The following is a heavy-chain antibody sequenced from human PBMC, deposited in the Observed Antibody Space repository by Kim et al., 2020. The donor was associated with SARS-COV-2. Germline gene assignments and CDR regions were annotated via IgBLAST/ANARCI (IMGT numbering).Heavy chain of an antibody. V-gene: IGHV7-4-1*02. Sequence: ASVKVSCKASGYTFTSYAMNWVGQAPGQGLEWMGWINTNTGNPTYAQGFTGRFVFSLDTSDSTAYLQISSLKAEDTAVYYCARADHYYGSGSYDWFDPWGQGTLVTVSS. CDR2: INTNTGNP. CDR1: GYTFTSYA. CDR3: ARADHYYGSGSYDWFDP. D-gene: IGHD3-10*01. J-gene: IGHJ5*02.